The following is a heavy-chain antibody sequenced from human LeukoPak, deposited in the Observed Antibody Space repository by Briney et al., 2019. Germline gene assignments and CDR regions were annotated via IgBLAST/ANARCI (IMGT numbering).Heavy chain of an antibody. J-gene: IGHJ4*02. CDR1: GYTFTSYD. Sequence: ASVKVSCKASGYTFTSYDINWVRQATGQGLEWMGWINPNSGGTNYAQKFQGRVTMTRDTSISTAYMELSRLRSDDTAVYYCARNYDSSGYYYRHFDYWGQGTLVTVSS. CDR3: ARNYDSSGYYYRHFDY. D-gene: IGHD3-22*01. CDR2: INPNSGGT. V-gene: IGHV1-2*02.